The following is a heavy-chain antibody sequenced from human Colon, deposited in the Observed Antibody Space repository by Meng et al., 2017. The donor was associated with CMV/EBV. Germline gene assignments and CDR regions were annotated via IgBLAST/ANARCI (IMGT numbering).Heavy chain of an antibody. Sequence: GHGGKGPGPPVYASCKTSGTTFSDNYMHWVRTAPGQGLEWMGWIRSDGSATNYAQKFRGRVTMTRDASVSTAYMELSGLTSDDTAVYFCVRSSGWSLFDYWGPGALVTVSS. CDR2: IRSDGSAT. J-gene: IGHJ4*02. CDR3: VRSSGWSLFDY. V-gene: IGHV1-2*02. D-gene: IGHD6-19*01. CDR1: GTTFSDNY.